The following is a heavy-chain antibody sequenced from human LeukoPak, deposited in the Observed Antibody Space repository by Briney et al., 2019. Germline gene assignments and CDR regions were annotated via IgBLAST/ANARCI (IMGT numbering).Heavy chain of an antibody. Sequence: ASVKVSCKVSGYTLTELSMHWVRQAPGKWLEWMGGFDPEDGETIYAQKFQGRVTMTEDTSTDTAYMELSSLRAEDTAIYYCAKRMARERGEFDYWGQGTLVTFSS. D-gene: IGHD3-16*01. V-gene: IGHV1-24*01. J-gene: IGHJ4*02. CDR1: GYTLTELS. CDR3: AKRMARERGEFDY. CDR2: FDPEDGET.